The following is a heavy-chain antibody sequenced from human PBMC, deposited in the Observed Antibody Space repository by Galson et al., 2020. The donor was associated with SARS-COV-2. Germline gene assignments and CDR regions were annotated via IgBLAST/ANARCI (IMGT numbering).Heavy chain of an antibody. CDR3: AKVADTAMDKWGYYYYMDG. CDR2: IRYDGSNK. J-gene: IGHJ6*03. V-gene: IGHV3-30*02. Sequence: WGSLRLSCAASGFTFSSYGMHWVRQAPRKGLERVAFIRYDGSNKYYADSVKGRFTISRDNSKNRLYLQMNSLIAEDTPVDYCAKVADTAMDKWGYYYYMDGWGKGYSITVSS. D-gene: IGHD5-18*01. CDR1: GFTFSSYG.